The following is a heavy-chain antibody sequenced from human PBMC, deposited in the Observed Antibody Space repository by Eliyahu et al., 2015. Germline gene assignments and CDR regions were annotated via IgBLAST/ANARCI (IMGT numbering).Heavy chain of an antibody. J-gene: IGHJ4*02. CDR3: ARDSLDYSDYPPPYFDY. D-gene: IGHD4-11*01. Sequence: QVQLVESGGXVVQPGXSLXLSCAASGFXSLVMRXHWGRQGPGKGLXWVAAIWYDGSNKYYSDSVKGRFIISRDNSKNTLYLQMNSLRAEDTAVYYCARDSLDYSDYPPPYFDYWGQGTLVTVSS. CDR1: GFXSLVMR. V-gene: IGHV3-33*01. CDR2: IWYDGSNK.